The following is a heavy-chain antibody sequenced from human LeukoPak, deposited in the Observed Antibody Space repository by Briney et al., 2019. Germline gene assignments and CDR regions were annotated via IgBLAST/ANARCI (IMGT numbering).Heavy chain of an antibody. CDR3: ARAALSLVWFDP. D-gene: IGHD2/OR15-2a*01. CDR1: GGSISSGGYY. CDR2: IYYSGST. V-gene: IGHV4-31*03. J-gene: IGHJ5*02. Sequence: SETLSLTCTVSGGSISSGGYYWSWLRQHPGKGLEWFGYIYYSGSTYYNPSLKSRVTISVDTSKNQFSLKLSSVTAADTAVYYCARAALSLVWFDPWGQGTLVTVSS.